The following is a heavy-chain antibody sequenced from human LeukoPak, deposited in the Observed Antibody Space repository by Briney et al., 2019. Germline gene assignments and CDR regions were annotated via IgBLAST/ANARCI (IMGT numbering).Heavy chain of an antibody. Sequence: GGSLRLSCATSGFTFSSHSMDWVRQAPGKGLEWVASISSDSVYTYYAESVKGRVTISKDNAKNSLHLQMNSMRAEDTAVYYCARPPYSSSWPFDYWGQGTLVTVSS. D-gene: IGHD6-13*01. CDR3: ARPPYSSSWPFDY. J-gene: IGHJ4*02. CDR1: GFTFSSHS. CDR2: ISSDSVYT. V-gene: IGHV3-21*01.